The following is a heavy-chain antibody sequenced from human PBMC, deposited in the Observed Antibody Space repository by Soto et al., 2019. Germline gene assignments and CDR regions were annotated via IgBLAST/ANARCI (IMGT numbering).Heavy chain of an antibody. CDR1: GGSISSSSYY. CDR2: IYYSGST. Sequence: PSETLSLTCTVSGGSISSSSYYWGWIRQPPGKGLEWIGSIYYSGSTYYNPSLKSRVTISVDTSKNQFSLKLSSVTAADTAVYYCARHEGMEQRLVREVDYWGQGTLVTVSS. V-gene: IGHV4-39*01. J-gene: IGHJ4*02. CDR3: ARHEGMEQRLVREVDY. D-gene: IGHD6-19*01.